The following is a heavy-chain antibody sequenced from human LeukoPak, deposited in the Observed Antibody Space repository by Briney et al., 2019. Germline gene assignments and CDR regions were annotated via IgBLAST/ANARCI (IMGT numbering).Heavy chain of an antibody. D-gene: IGHD5-24*01. Sequence: SETLSLTCAVSGGSISSGGYSWSWIRQPPGKGLEWIAYMYYTGSTYYNPSLKSRVTISVDTSKNQFSPKLTSVTAADTAVYYCARAVGTDGYNLWVYWGRGTLVTVSS. CDR3: ARAVGTDGYNLWVY. CDR2: MYYTGST. J-gene: IGHJ4*02. V-gene: IGHV4-30-4*07. CDR1: GGSISSGGYS.